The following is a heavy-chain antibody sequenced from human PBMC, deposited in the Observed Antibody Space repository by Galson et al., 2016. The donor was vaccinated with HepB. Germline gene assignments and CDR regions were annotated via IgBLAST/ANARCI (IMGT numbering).Heavy chain of an antibody. V-gene: IGHV3-33*01. Sequence: SLRLSCAASGFTFSSYGMHWVRQAPGKGLEWVAVIWYEGSNKFYADSVKGRFTISRDYSKNTLYLHMNSLSAADTAVYYCARERGFRDYFDFWGQGTLVTVSS. CDR1: GFTFSSYG. CDR2: IWYEGSNK. CDR3: ARERGFRDYFDF. J-gene: IGHJ4*02.